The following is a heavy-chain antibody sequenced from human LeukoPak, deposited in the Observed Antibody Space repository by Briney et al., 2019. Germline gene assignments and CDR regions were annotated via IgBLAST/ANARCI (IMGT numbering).Heavy chain of an antibody. D-gene: IGHD6-6*01. CDR2: ISAYNGNT. CDR1: GYTFTSYG. CDR3: ARDGPSIAVRPAPYYFDH. V-gene: IGHV1-18*01. J-gene: IGHJ4*02. Sequence: ASVKVSCYASGYTFTSYGISWVRQAPGQGLEWMGWISAYNGNTNYAQKLQGRVTMTTDTSTSTAYMELRSLRSDDTAVYYCARDGPSIAVRPAPYYFDHWGQGTLVTVSS.